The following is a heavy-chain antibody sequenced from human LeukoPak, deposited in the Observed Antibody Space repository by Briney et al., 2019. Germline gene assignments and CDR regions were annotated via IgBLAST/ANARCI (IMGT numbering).Heavy chain of an antibody. CDR2: ISSNGGST. D-gene: IGHD5-12*01. CDR3: ARGYDLADY. Sequence: GGSLRLSCAASGFTFSSYAMHWVRQAPGKGLEYVSAISSNGGSTYYANSVKGRFTISRDNSKNTLYLQMGSLRAEEMAVYYCARGYDLADYWGEGALVTVSS. J-gene: IGHJ4*02. V-gene: IGHV3-64*01. CDR1: GFTFSSYA.